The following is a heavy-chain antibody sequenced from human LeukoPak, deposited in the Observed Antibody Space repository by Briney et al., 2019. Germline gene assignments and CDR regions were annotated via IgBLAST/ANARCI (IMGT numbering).Heavy chain of an antibody. Sequence: ASVNVSRKVSGYTLTELSMHWVRQAPGKGLEWMGGFDPEDGETIYAQKFQGRVTMNEDTSTDTAYMELSSLRSEDTDVYYCATDYRTTDGGNDYWGQGTLVTVSS. CDR2: FDPEDGET. D-gene: IGHD3-16*02. CDR3: ATDYRTTDGGNDY. V-gene: IGHV1-24*01. J-gene: IGHJ4*02. CDR1: GYTLTELS.